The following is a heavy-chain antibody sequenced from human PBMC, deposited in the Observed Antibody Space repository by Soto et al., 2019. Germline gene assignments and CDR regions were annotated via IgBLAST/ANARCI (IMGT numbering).Heavy chain of an antibody. CDR1: GGSISSSSYY. V-gene: IGHV4-39*01. D-gene: IGHD5-12*01. CDR2: IYYSGST. J-gene: IGHJ4*02. Sequence: ASETLSLTCTVSGGSISSSSYYWGWIRQPPGKGLEWIGSIYYSGSTYYNPSLKSRVTISVDTSKNQFSLKLSSVTAADTAVYYCARRRWLQFFRLIWSDWGQGTLVTVSS. CDR3: ARRRWLQFFRLIWSD.